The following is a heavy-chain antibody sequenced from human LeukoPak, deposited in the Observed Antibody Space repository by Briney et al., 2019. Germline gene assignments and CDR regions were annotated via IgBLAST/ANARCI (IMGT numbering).Heavy chain of an antibody. CDR1: GGSISSSSYY. J-gene: IGHJ5*02. Sequence: SETLSLTCTVSGGSISSSSYYWGWIRQPPGKGLEWIGSIYYSGSTYYNPSLKSRVTISVDTSKNQFSLKLSSVTAADTAVYYCARHNPITIFGVVIISWFDPWGQGTLVTVSS. CDR3: ARHNPITIFGVVIISWFDP. V-gene: IGHV4-39*01. D-gene: IGHD3-3*01. CDR2: IYYSGST.